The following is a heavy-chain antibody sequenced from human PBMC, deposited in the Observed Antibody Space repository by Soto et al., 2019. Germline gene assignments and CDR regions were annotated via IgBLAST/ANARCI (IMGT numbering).Heavy chain of an antibody. V-gene: IGHV4-31*03. J-gene: IGHJ5*02. CDR2: IFYSGTT. Sequence: QVQLQESGPGLVKPSQTLSLTCTVSGGSISSGGYYWTGTGQHPGKGLEWIGYIFYSGTTYYTPSLKSRVTISVDTSKNQFSLKLSSVTAADTAVYYCARSVDPWGQGTLVTVSS. CDR1: GGSISSGGYY. CDR3: ARSVDP.